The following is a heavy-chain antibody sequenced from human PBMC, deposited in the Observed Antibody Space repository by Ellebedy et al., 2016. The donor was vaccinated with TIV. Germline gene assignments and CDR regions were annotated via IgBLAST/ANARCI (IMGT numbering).Heavy chain of an antibody. Sequence: GESLKISXAASGFTFSNAWMSWVRQAPGKGLEWVGRIKSKTDGGTTDYAAPVKGRFTISRDDSKNTLYLQMNSLKTEDTAVYYCTTDIVRRIGYYGSGKVGDYYYYMDVWGKGTTVTVSS. CDR2: IKSKTDGGTT. J-gene: IGHJ6*03. V-gene: IGHV3-15*01. CDR3: TTDIVRRIGYYGSGKVGDYYYYMDV. D-gene: IGHD3-10*01. CDR1: GFTFSNAW.